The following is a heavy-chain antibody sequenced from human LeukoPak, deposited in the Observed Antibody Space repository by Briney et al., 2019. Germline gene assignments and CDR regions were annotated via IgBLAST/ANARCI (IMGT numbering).Heavy chain of an antibody. CDR3: ARDLGEGSYDSSGPWVFFDY. CDR1: GYTFTSYG. CDR2: ISAYNGNT. D-gene: IGHD3-22*01. V-gene: IGHV1-18*01. J-gene: IGHJ4*02. Sequence: ASVKVSCKASGYTFTSYGISWVRQAPGQGLEWMGWISAYNGNTNYAQKLQGRVTMTTDTSTSTAYVELRSLRSDDTAVYYCARDLGEGSYDSSGPWVFFDYWGQGTQVTVSS.